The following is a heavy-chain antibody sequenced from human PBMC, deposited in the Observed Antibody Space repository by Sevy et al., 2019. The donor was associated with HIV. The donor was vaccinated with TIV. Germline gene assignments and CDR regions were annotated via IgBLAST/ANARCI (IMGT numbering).Heavy chain of an antibody. CDR2: YDPEDGET. V-gene: IGHV1-24*01. CDR1: GYSVSDLS. D-gene: IGHD3-22*01. Sequence: ASVKVSCKVSGYSVSDLSIHWVRQAPGKGLEWMGGYDPEDGETIYAQKFQGRVTMTRDTSTDTAYMELGSLGSEDTAVYYCATSPDYYDSSRDAFDIWGQGTMVTVSS. CDR3: ATSPDYYDSSRDAFDI. J-gene: IGHJ3*02.